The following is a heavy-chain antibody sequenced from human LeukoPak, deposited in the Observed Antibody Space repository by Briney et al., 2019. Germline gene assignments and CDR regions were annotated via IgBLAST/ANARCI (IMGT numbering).Heavy chain of an antibody. CDR3: AREYSSGSSGFDY. CDR2: IHSSGSTI. J-gene: IGHJ4*02. Sequence: GGSLRLSCAASGFTLSSYEMNWVRQAPGKGLEWVSYIHSSGSTIYYADSVKGRFTISRDNAKNSLYLQMNSLRAEDTAVYYCAREYSSGSSGFDYWGQGTLVTVSS. CDR1: GFTLSSYE. D-gene: IGHD6-19*01. V-gene: IGHV3-48*03.